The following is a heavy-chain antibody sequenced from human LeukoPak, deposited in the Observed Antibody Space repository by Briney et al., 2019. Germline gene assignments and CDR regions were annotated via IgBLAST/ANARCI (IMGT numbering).Heavy chain of an antibody. J-gene: IGHJ6*02. CDR3: AKGATAVAGLNKPQKYYYYGMDV. CDR1: GYTFTSYG. V-gene: IGHV1-69*13. Sequence: GASVKVSCKASGYTFTSYGISWVRQAPGQGLEWMGGIIPIFGTANYAQKFQGRVTITADESTSTAYMELSSLRSEDTAVYYCAKGATAVAGLNKPQKYYYYGMDVWGQGTTVTVSS. CDR2: IIPIFGTA. D-gene: IGHD6-19*01.